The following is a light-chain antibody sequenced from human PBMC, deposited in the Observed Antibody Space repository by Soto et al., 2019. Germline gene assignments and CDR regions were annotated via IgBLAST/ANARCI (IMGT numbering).Light chain of an antibody. CDR2: AAS. CDR1: QGISSY. J-gene: IGKJ3*01. V-gene: IGKV1-8*01. Sequence: AIRMTQSPSSFSASTGDRVTITCRASQGISSYLAWYQQKPGKAPKLLLYAASTLQSGVPSRFSGSGSGTDFTLTIICLQSEDFATYYCQQYYSYPFTFGPGTKVDIK. CDR3: QQYYSYPFT.